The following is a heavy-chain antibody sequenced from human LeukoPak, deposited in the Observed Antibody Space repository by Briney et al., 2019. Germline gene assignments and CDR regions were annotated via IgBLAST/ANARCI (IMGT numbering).Heavy chain of an antibody. CDR2: ISAYNGNT. Sequence: GESLQISCKGSGYTFTSYGISRVRQAPGQGLEWMGWISAYNGNTNYPQKIQGRVVMTTDTSTSTAYMELMSLGPDDTAVYSCAREKVDDFDYWGQGTLVTVSS. D-gene: IGHD1-26*01. CDR3: AREKVDDFDY. V-gene: IGHV1-18*01. J-gene: IGHJ4*02. CDR1: GYTFTSYG.